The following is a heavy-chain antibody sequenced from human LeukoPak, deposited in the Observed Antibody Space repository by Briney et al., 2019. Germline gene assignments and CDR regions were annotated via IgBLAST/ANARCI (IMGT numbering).Heavy chain of an antibody. D-gene: IGHD3-10*01. J-gene: IGHJ4*02. CDR2: INDDGDIT. Sequence: PGGSLRLSCAASGFTFSDFAMSWVRQAPGKGLEWVSTINDDGDITYYADSVKGRFTISRDNSKSTLFLQMNSLRGEDTALYYCAKSRGSGSNMARGVNFDYWGQGTPVTVSP. CDR3: AKSRGSGSNMARGVNFDY. V-gene: IGHV3-23*01. CDR1: GFTFSDFA.